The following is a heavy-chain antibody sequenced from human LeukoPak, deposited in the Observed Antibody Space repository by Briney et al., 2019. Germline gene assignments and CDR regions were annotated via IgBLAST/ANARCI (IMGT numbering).Heavy chain of an antibody. D-gene: IGHD5-18*01. J-gene: IGHJ4*02. Sequence: GGTLRLSCAASGFTDSRNYMSWVRQASGKGLEWGSVIYSGGSTFYADSVKGRFSISRDNSKNTLYPQMNGLRAEDTAVYYCASARGSNYGSLGDWGQGPLVTVSS. CDR3: ASARGSNYGSLGD. V-gene: IGHV3-53*01. CDR2: IYSGGST. CDR1: GFTDSRNY.